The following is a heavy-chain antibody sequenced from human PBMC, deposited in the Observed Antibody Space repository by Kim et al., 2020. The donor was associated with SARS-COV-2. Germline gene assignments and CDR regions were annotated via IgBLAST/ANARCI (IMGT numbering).Heavy chain of an antibody. CDR2: MNPNSGNT. CDR1: GYTFTSYD. J-gene: IGHJ6*02. D-gene: IGHD2-15*01. Sequence: ASVKVSCKASGYTFTSYDINWVRQATGQGLGWMGWMNPNSGNTGYAQKFQGRVTMTRNTSISTAYMELSSLRSEGAAVYYCARGLSGGSWNYYYGMDVWGQGTTVTVSS. V-gene: IGHV1-8*01. CDR3: ARGLSGGSWNYYYGMDV.